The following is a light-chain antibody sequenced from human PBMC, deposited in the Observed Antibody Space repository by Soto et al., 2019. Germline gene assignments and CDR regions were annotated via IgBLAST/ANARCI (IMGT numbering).Light chain of an antibody. CDR3: QQYYSTPFT. CDR1: QSVLYSSNNKNY. CDR2: WAS. Sequence: DIVTTQSPDSLGVSLGERATINYKSSQSVLYSSNNKNYLAWYQQKPGQPPKLLIYWASTRESGVPDRFSGSGSGTDFTLTISSLQAEDVAVYYCQQYYSTPFTFGGGTKVEIK. J-gene: IGKJ4*01. V-gene: IGKV4-1*01.